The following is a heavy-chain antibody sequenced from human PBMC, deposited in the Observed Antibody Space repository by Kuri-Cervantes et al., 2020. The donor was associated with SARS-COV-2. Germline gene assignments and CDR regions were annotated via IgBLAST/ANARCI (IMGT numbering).Heavy chain of an antibody. D-gene: IGHD3-16*01. CDR1: GFGLRTNV. J-gene: IGHJ4*02. V-gene: IGHV3-23*01. CDR3: ARDLAYAFDY. Sequence: GESLKISCVASGFGLRTNVVSWVRQTSGRGLEWVATITRGGETTNYADSVKGRFTISGDNAKSSIYLQMNSLRAEDTAVYYCARDLAYAFDYWGQGVLVTVSS. CDR2: ITRGGETT.